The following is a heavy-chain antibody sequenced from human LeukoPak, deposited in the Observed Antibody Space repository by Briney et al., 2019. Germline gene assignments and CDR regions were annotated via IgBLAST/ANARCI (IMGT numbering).Heavy chain of an antibody. D-gene: IGHD1-26*01. J-gene: IGHJ4*02. Sequence: SETLSLTCTVSGGSISSSSYYWGWIRQPPGKGLEWIGSIYYSGSTYYNPSLKSRVTISVDTSKNQISLKLSSVTAADTAVYYCARHRPWEYYFDYWGQGTLVTVSS. V-gene: IGHV4-39*01. CDR1: GGSISSSSYY. CDR2: IYYSGST. CDR3: ARHRPWEYYFDY.